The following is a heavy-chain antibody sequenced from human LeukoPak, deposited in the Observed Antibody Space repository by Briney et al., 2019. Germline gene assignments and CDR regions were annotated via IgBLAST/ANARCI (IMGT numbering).Heavy chain of an antibody. D-gene: IGHD3-3*01. Sequence: GGSLRLSCAASGFTFSSYAMHWVRQAPGKGLEWVAVISYDGSNKYYADSVKGRFTISRDNSKNTLYLQMNSLRAEDTAVYYCARQASYYDFWSGSLYWFDPWGQGTLVTVSS. CDR2: ISYDGSNK. V-gene: IGHV3-30-3*01. J-gene: IGHJ5*02. CDR3: ARQASYYDFWSGSLYWFDP. CDR1: GFTFSSYA.